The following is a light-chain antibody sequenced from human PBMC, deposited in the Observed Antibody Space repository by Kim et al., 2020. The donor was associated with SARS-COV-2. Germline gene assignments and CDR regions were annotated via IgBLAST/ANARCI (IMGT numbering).Light chain of an antibody. CDR2: GKN. J-gene: IGLJ2*01. CDR1: SLRSYY. Sequence: SSELTQDPAVSVALGQPVRFTCQGASLRSYYASWYQQKPGQAPVLVIYGKNNRPSGIPDRFSGSSSGNTASLTITGAQAEDEADYYCNSRDSSGNHVVFGGGTQLTVL. V-gene: IGLV3-19*01. CDR3: NSRDSSGNHVV.